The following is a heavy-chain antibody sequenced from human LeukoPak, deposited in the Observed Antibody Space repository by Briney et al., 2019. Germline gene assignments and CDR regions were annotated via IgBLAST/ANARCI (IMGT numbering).Heavy chain of an antibody. V-gene: IGHV3-21*01. D-gene: IGHD5-18*01. CDR1: GFTFSSYS. J-gene: IGHJ5*02. CDR3: ASSGTAMVKWFDP. CDR2: ISSSSSYI. Sequence: KTGGSLRLSCAASGFTFSSYSMNWVRQAPGKGLEWVSSISSSSSYIYYADSVKGRFTISRDNAKNSLYLQINSLRAEDTAVYYCASSGTAMVKWFDPWGQGTLVTVSS.